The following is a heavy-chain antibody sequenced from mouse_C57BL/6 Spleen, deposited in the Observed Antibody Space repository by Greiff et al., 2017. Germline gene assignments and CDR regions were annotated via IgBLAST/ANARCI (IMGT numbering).Heavy chain of an antibody. V-gene: IGHV1-15*01. CDR3: TRGAYYAMDY. Sequence: QVQLKQSGAELVRPGASVTLSCKASGYTFTDYEMHWVKQTPVHGLEWIGAIDPETGGTAYNQKFKGKAILTADKSSSTAYMELRSLTSEDSAVYYCTRGAYYAMDYWGQGTSGTVSS. CDR1: GYTFTDYE. J-gene: IGHJ4*01. CDR2: IDPETGGT.